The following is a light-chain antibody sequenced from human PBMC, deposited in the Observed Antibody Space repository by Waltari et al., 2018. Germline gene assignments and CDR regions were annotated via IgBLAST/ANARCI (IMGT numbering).Light chain of an antibody. V-gene: IGLV3-25*03. CDR2: KDT. J-gene: IGLJ2*01. CDR3: QSADKTGSHVV. Sequence: SFVLTQPPSSSVSPGQTAKITCSAAFWPTQFAYRYLQKPGQAPLLLIHKDTQRPSRVPERFSGSNSGTTVTLTISGVQAEDEADYYCQSADKTGSHVVFGGGTKLTVL. CDR1: FWPTQF.